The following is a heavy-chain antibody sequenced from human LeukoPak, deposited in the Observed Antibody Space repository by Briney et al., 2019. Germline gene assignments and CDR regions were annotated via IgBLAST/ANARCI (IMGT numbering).Heavy chain of an antibody. D-gene: IGHD3-10*01. J-gene: IGHJ6*04. CDR1: GFTFSSYW. CDR3: ARETYYYGSGSYGGYYYYGMDV. Sequence: GGSLRLYCAASGFTFSSYWMSWVRQAPGKGLEWVANIKQDGSEKYYVDSVKSRFTISRDNAKNSLYLQMNSLRAEDTAVYYCARETYYYGSGSYGGYYYYGMDVWGKGTTVTVSS. V-gene: IGHV3-7*03. CDR2: IKQDGSEK.